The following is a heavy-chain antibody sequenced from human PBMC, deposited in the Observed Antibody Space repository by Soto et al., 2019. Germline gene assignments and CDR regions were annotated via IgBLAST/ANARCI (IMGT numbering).Heavy chain of an antibody. CDR2: VIPIQGTA. Sequence: QVQLVQSGAEVKKPGSSVKVSCEASGGSFTSYIFTWVRQAPGQGLEWMGRVIPIQGTANYALKFQDRVTITGDKSTNTAYMELRSLRPEDTALYYCAKSLVFVDPAYVDVWGKGTTVTVSS. CDR1: GGSFTSYI. CDR3: AKSLVFVDPAYVDV. V-gene: IGHV1-69*08. D-gene: IGHD2-21*01. J-gene: IGHJ6*03.